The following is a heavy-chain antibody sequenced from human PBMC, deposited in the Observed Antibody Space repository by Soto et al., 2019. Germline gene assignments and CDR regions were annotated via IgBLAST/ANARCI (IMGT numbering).Heavy chain of an antibody. CDR1: GGSISSGNYY. CDR3: ARDRGYVYNPYYSYGMDF. V-gene: IGHV4-31*03. D-gene: IGHD3-10*01. J-gene: IGHJ6*02. CDR2: IYYSGST. Sequence: SETLSLTCTVSGGSISSGNYYWSWVRQHPGKGLEWIGYIYYSGSTFYNPSLKSRVTLSVDTSKNQFSLKLSSVTAADTAVYYCARDRGYVYNPYYSYGMDFWGPGTTVTVSS.